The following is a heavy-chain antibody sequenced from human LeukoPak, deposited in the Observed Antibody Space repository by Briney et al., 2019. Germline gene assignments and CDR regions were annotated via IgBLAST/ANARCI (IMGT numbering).Heavy chain of an antibody. J-gene: IGHJ4*02. CDR3: ARDQLIQKGFDY. V-gene: IGHV3-21*01. CDR2: ISSSSSYI. CDR1: GFTFSSYS. D-gene: IGHD2-8*01. Sequence: KPGGSLRLSCAASGFTFSSYSMNWVRQAPGKGLEWVSSISSSSSYIYYADSVKGRFTISRDNAKNSLYLQMNSLRAEDTAVYYCARDQLIQKGFDYWGQGTLVTVSS.